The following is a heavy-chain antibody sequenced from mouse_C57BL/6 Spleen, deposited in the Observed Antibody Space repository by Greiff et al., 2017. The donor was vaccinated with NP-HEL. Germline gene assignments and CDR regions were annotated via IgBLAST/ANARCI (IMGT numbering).Heavy chain of an antibody. CDR3: TGDGSHAMDY. CDR1: GYTFTDYE. V-gene: IGHV1-15*01. J-gene: IGHJ4*01. D-gene: IGHD2-3*01. CDR2: IDPETGGT. Sequence: QVQLQQSGAELVRPGASVTLSCKASGYTFTDYEMHWVKQTPVHGLEWIGAIDPETGGTAYNQKFKGKAILTADKSSSTAYMELRSLTSEDSAVYYCTGDGSHAMDYWGQGTSVTVSS.